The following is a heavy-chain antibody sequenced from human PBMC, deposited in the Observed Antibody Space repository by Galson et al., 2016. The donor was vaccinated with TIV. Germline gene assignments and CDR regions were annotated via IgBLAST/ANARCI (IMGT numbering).Heavy chain of an antibody. D-gene: IGHD2-21*01. Sequence: SLRLSCAASGFTFSNYWMHWVRQAPGKGLVGVSRINSYGSSTTYADSVKGRFTISRDNAKNTLYLQMNSLRAEDTAVYYRAREPYSPLMLDIWGQGTMVTVSS. V-gene: IGHV3-74*03. CDR3: AREPYSPLMLDI. CDR2: INSYGSST. J-gene: IGHJ3*02. CDR1: GFTFSNYW.